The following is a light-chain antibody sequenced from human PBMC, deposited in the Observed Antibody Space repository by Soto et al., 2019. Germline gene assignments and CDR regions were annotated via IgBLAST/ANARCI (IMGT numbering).Light chain of an antibody. V-gene: IGKV3-20*01. Sequence: EIVLTQSPGTLSLSPGDRATLSCRASQSVIGTYLAWYQQKPGQPPRLLIDGESIRATGIPDRFSGSGSGTDFTLTISRLEPEDFAVYYCQQYGSPLWTFGQGTKVEI. CDR1: QSVIGTY. J-gene: IGKJ1*01. CDR3: QQYGSPLWT. CDR2: GES.